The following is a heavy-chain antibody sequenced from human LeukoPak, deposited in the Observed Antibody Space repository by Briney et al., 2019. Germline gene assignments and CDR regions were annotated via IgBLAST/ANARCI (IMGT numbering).Heavy chain of an antibody. CDR3: ARDARLGSYYYYYMDV. V-gene: IGHV4-34*01. Sequence: SETLSLTCAVYGGSFSGYYWSWIRQPPGKGLEWIGEINHSGSTNYNPSLKSRVTISVDTSKNQFSLKLSSVTAADTAVYYCARDARLGSYYYYYMDVWGKGTTVTVSS. J-gene: IGHJ6*03. CDR1: GGSFSGYY. D-gene: IGHD4-17*01. CDR2: INHSGST.